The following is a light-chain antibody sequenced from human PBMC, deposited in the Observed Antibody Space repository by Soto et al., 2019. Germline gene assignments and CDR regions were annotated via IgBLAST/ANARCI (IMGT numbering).Light chain of an antibody. J-gene: IGLJ1*01. CDR1: NIGGKS. CDR3: QGWESGRGV. V-gene: IGLV3-21*02. CDR2: DDS. Sequence: SSVLPQPPSVAEAPVQTARITCGGHNIGGKSVHWYHQKPGKARVLGVYDDSDRHSGIPARFSGSNSVNTATLTISRVAAGGEADYFCQGWESGRGVFGAGTKVTV.